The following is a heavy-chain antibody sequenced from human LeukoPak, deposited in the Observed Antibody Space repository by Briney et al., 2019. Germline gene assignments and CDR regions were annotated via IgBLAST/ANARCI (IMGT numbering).Heavy chain of an antibody. CDR2: INHSGST. J-gene: IGHJ4*02. CDR3: ARSPYHDILPDF. D-gene: IGHD3-9*01. V-gene: IGHV4-34*01. Sequence: SETLSLTCAVYGGSFSGYYWSWIRQPPGKGLEWIGEINHSGSTNYNPSLKSRVTISVDTSKNQFSLKLSSVTAADTAIYYCARSPYHDILPDFWGQGTLVAVSS. CDR1: GGSFSGYY.